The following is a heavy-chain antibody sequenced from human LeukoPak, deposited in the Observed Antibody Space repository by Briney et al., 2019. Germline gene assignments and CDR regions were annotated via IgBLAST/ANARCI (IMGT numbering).Heavy chain of an antibody. CDR3: ARRGSSGYYYYY. D-gene: IGHD3-22*01. V-gene: IGHV3-7*01. J-gene: IGHJ4*02. CDR2: IKQDGSEK. CDR1: GFTLSSYW. Sequence: GGSVRLCCAASGFTLSSYWMIWVRQAPGKGLEWVANIKQDGSEKYYVDSVKGRFTISRDNAENSLYLQMNSLRAEDTAVYYCARRGSSGYYYYYWGQGTLVTVSS.